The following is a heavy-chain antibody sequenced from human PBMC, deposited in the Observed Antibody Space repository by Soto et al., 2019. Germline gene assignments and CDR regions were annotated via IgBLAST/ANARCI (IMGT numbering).Heavy chain of an antibody. D-gene: IGHD6-13*01. CDR1: GFTFSSYS. CDR2: ISSSSSYI. CDR3: VRDLPYSSSPFDY. J-gene: IGHJ4*02. Sequence: PGGSLRLSCAASGFTFSSYSMNWVRQAPGKGLEWVSSISSSSSYIYYADSVKGRFTISRDNAKNSLYLQMNSLRAEDTAVYYFVRDLPYSSSPFDYWGQGSLVTVSS. V-gene: IGHV3-21*01.